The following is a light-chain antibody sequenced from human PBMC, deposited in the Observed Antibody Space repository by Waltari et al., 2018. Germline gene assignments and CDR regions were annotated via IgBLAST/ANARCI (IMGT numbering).Light chain of an antibody. CDR2: DIS. CDR3: QQRSNWPGT. CDR1: QSFRTY. V-gene: IGKV3-11*01. Sequence: EIVLTQSPATLSLSPGETATLSCRASQSFRTYLAWYQQRPGQPPRLLIYDISKRAAGIPARFSGSGSGTYFTLTISSLEPEDFAIYYCQQRSNWPGTFGQGTKVEIK. J-gene: IGKJ1*01.